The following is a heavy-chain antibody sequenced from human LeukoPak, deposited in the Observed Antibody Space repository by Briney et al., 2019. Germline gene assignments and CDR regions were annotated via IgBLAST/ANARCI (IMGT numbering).Heavy chain of an antibody. CDR2: ISYDGSNK. CDR3: ATLPETYCDFGSGYANSFDY. Sequence: GGSLRLSCAASGFTFSSYAMHWVRQAPGKGLEWVSVISYDGSNKYYADSVKGRFTISRDNSKNTLYLQMNSLRAEDTAVYYCATLPETYCDFGSGYANSFDYWGQGTLVTVSS. V-gene: IGHV3-30-3*01. CDR1: GFTFSSYA. D-gene: IGHD3-3*01. J-gene: IGHJ4*02.